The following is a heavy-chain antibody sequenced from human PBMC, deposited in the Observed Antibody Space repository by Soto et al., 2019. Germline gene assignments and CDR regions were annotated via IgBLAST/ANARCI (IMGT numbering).Heavy chain of an antibody. CDR3: ARDDRNPDGSSGYAFDI. Sequence: SVKVSCKASGGTFSSYAISWVRQAPGQGLEWMGGIIPIFGTANYAQKVQGRVTITADESTSTAYMELSSLRSEDTAVYYCARDDRNPDGSSGYAFDIWGQGTMVTVSS. CDR2: IIPIFGTA. D-gene: IGHD3-22*01. V-gene: IGHV1-69*13. J-gene: IGHJ3*02. CDR1: GGTFSSYA.